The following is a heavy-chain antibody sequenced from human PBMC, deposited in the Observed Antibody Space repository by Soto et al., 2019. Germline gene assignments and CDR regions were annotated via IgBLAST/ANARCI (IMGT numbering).Heavy chain of an antibody. D-gene: IGHD3-22*01. Sequence: SETLSLTCTVAGGSIRSGGNYSSWICQPPGKGLEWIGYIYYSGSTYYNPSLKSRVTISVDTSKNQFSLKLSSVTAADTAVYYCARIPRTDRPSHDYWGQGTLVTVSS. J-gene: IGHJ4*02. CDR2: IYYSGST. CDR1: GGSIRSGGNY. CDR3: ARIPRTDRPSHDY. V-gene: IGHV4-30-4*01.